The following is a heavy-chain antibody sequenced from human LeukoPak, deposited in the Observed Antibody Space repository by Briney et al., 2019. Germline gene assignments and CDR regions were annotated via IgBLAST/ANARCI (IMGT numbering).Heavy chain of an antibody. V-gene: IGHV3-66*04. CDR3: ARRQATVTTVRARWYFDL. CDR2: IYSGGST. D-gene: IGHD4-17*01. CDR1: GFTFDDYV. Sequence: PGGSLRLSCAASGFTFDDYVMSWVRQAPGKGLEWVSVIYSGGSTYYADSVKGRFTISRDNSKNTLYLQMNSLRAEDTAVYYCARRQATVTTVRARWYFDLWGRGTLVTVSS. J-gene: IGHJ2*01.